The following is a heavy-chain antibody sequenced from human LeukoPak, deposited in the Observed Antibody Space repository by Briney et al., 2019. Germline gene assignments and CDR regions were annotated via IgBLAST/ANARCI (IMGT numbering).Heavy chain of an antibody. D-gene: IGHD1-1*01. CDR2: ISYDGSNK. CDR1: GFTFSSYA. Sequence: GGSLRLSCAASGFTFSSYAMHWVRQAPGKGLEWVAVISYDGSNKYYADSVKGRFTISRDNSKNTLYLQMNSLRAEDTAVYYCARDPGLPRAYTVNYWGQGSLVTVSS. CDR3: ARDPGLPRAYTVNY. J-gene: IGHJ4*02. V-gene: IGHV3-30-3*01.